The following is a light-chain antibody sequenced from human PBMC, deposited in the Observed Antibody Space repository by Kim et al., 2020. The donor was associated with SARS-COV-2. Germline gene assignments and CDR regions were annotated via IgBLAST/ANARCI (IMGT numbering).Light chain of an antibody. CDR2: DAS. Sequence: SPGERATLSCRASQSVSSYLAWYQQKPGQAPRLLIYDASNRATGIPARFSGSGSGTDFTLTISSLEPEDFAVYYCQQRSNWPPPLSFGQGTKLEI. CDR1: QSVSSY. V-gene: IGKV3-11*01. J-gene: IGKJ2*03. CDR3: QQRSNWPPPLS.